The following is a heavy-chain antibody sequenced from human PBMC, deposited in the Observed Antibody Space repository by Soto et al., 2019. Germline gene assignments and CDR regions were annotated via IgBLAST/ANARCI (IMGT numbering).Heavy chain of an antibody. CDR3: AKVFSGYDLSYYYGMDV. V-gene: IGHV3-30*18. CDR2: ISYDGKNK. Sequence: GGSLRLSCAASGFLFSGYGMHWVRQAPGKGLEWVAVISYDGKNKYYADSVKGRFIISRDDSKNTLYLQMNSLRAEDTAVYFCAKVFSGYDLSYYYGMDVWGQGTTVTVSS. D-gene: IGHD5-12*01. J-gene: IGHJ6*02. CDR1: GFLFSGYG.